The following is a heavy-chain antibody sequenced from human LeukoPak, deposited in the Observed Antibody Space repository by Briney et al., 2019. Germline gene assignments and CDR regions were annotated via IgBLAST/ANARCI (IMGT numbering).Heavy chain of an antibody. V-gene: IGHV3-23*01. J-gene: IGHJ4*02. CDR1: GFTFSNYA. CDR2: ISGGSYNST. CDR3: AKDHWDY. Sequence: GGSLRLSCVASGFTFSNYAMSWVRQAPGKGLEWVSAISGGSYNSTYYADSVKGRFTISRDSSKNTLYLQMNSLRVEDTAIYYCAKDHWDYWGQGTLVTVSS.